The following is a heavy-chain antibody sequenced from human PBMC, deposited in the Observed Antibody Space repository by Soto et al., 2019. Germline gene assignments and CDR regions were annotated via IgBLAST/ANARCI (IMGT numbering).Heavy chain of an antibody. J-gene: IGHJ4*02. D-gene: IGHD6-25*01. V-gene: IGHV1-69*04. CDR3: TRDKALNNAAIGMAY. CDR2: IIPFGSIT. Sequence: QVQLVQSGAEVKKPGSSVKVSCKVSGGTFSSYIVNWVRQAPGQGLEWMGRIIPFGSITNYAQRYEGRVTFTADKSATTAYMELNSLTSEDTAVYFSTRDKALNNAAIGMAYWGQGTLVTVSS. CDR1: GGTFSSYI.